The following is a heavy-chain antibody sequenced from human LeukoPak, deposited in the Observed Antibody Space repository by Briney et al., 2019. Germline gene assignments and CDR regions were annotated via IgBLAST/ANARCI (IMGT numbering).Heavy chain of an antibody. J-gene: IGHJ3*02. CDR3: ARGAILTVNDAFDI. V-gene: IGHV1-69*01. CDR2: IIPIFGTA. Sequence: SVKVSCKASGGIFTSHGISWVRQAPGQGLEWMGGIIPIFGTANYAQKFQGRVTITADESTSTAYMELSSLRSEDTAVYYCARGAILTVNDAFDIWGQGTMVTVSS. D-gene: IGHD4-17*01. CDR1: GGIFTSHG.